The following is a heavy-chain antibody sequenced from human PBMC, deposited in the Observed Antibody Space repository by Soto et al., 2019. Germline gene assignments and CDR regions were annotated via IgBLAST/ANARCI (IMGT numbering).Heavy chain of an antibody. CDR2: LTNDGGYT. Sequence: GGSLRLSRAASGFTFSGHYMNWIRQAPGKGLEWLAYLTNDGGYTYYADSVRGRFTIWRDNAKDSLYLQINDLRADDTGVYYCAKDRHDRNTRTDAFDVWGQGTTVTVSS. J-gene: IGHJ3*01. D-gene: IGHD1-1*01. CDR3: AKDRHDRNTRTDAFDV. V-gene: IGHV3-11*01. CDR1: GFTFSGHY.